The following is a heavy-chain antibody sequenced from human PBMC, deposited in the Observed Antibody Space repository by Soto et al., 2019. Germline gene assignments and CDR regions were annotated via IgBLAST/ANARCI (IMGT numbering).Heavy chain of an antibody. J-gene: IGHJ2*01. CDR2: VYYSGST. Sequence: QVLLQESGPGLVKPSETLSLTCTASGGSISSHYWSWIRQPPGKGLESIGYVYYSGSTYYNPSLKSRVTISVDTSKNHFSLKLSSVTAADTAVYYCARGGWSLDLWGRGTLVTVSS. CDR1: GGSISSHY. CDR3: ARGGWSLDL. V-gene: IGHV4-59*08. D-gene: IGHD3-16*01.